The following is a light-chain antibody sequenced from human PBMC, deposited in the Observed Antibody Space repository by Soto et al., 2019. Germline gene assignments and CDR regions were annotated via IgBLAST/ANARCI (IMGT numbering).Light chain of an antibody. CDR1: QSISSY. Sequence: DIQMTQSPSSLSASVGDRVTITCRASQSISSYLNWYQQKPGKAPKLLIYAASSLQSGVPSRFSGSGSGTDFTLTISSLQPEDFATYYCQQSYSNPRETFGQGTKVESK. V-gene: IGKV1-39*01. J-gene: IGKJ1*01. CDR3: QQSYSNPRET. CDR2: AAS.